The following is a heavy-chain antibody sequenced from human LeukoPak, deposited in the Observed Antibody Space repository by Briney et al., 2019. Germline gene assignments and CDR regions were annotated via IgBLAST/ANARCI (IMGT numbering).Heavy chain of an antibody. D-gene: IGHD3-9*01. V-gene: IGHV4-38-2*01. CDR3: ARGARYDVLTGYYAEDNCFDP. J-gene: IGHJ5*02. Sequence: SETLSLTCAVSGYSISSGYFWGWIRQPPGKGLEWIGSIYHSGSTYYNPSLKSRVTISVDTSKNQFSLKLSSVTAADTAVYYCARGARYDVLTGYYAEDNCFDPWGQGTLVTVSS. CDR1: GYSISSGYF. CDR2: IYHSGST.